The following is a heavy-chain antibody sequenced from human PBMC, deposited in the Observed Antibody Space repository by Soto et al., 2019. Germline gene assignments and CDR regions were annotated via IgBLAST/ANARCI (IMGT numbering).Heavy chain of an antibody. V-gene: IGHV4-30-4*01. CDR1: GGSISSGDYY. J-gene: IGHJ4*02. Sequence: QVQLQESGPGLVKPSQTLSLTCTVSGGSISSGDYYWSWIRQPPGKGLEWIGYIYYSGSTYYNPSLKSLCTIPGDPSKSPFALKLSSVTPPDTAVYYCDRGSPLGGGRYVDYWGQGTLVTVSS. CDR3: DRGSPLGGGRYVDY. CDR2: IYYSGST. D-gene: IGHD3-16*01.